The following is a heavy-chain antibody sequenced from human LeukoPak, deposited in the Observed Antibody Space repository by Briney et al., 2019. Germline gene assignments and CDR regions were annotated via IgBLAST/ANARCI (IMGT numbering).Heavy chain of an antibody. CDR3: ARVAPLYYYDSSGFDY. CDR2: IYYSGST. V-gene: IGHV4-59*01. Sequence: SETLSLTCAVYGGSFSGYYWSWIRQPPGKGLEWIGYIYYSGSTNYNPSLKSRVTVSVDTSKNQFSLKLSSVTAADTAVYYCARVAPLYYYDSSGFDYWGQGTLVTVSS. J-gene: IGHJ4*02. CDR1: GGSFSGYY. D-gene: IGHD3-22*01.